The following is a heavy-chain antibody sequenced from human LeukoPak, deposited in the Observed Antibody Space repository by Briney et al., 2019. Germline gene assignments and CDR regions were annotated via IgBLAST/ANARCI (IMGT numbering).Heavy chain of an antibody. V-gene: IGHV5-51*01. J-gene: IGHJ3*02. D-gene: IGHD5-18*01. CDR1: GYSFTRYR. Sequence: GASLKISCQGSGYSFTRYRIAWVRQMPGNGLELMGIIYPGGDSDTTYSPSFQGQVTLSADKSITTAYLQWGSLKASDTAMYYCALKRGYSIGATDAFDIWGQGTMVTVSS. CDR2: IYPGGDSDT. CDR3: ALKRGYSIGATDAFDI.